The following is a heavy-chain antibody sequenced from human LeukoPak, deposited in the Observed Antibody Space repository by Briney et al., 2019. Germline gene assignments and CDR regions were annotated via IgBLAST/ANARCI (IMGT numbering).Heavy chain of an antibody. J-gene: IGHJ4*02. Sequence: ASVKVSCKASGYTFTSYYIHWVRQAPGQGLEWMGIINPSGGSTSYAQKFQGRVTMTRDTSTSTVYMELSSLRSEDTAVYYCARDPGGTSPWYYFDYWGQGTLVTVSS. D-gene: IGHD2-15*01. CDR2: INPSGGST. V-gene: IGHV1-46*01. CDR1: GYTFTSYY. CDR3: ARDPGGTSPWYYFDY.